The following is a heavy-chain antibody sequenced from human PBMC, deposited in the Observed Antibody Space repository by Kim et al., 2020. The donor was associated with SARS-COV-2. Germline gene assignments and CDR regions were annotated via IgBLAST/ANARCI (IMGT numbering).Heavy chain of an antibody. Sequence: DRSNKYYADSVKGRFTISRDNSKNTLYLQMNSLRAEDTAVYYCAKGYMDVWGQGTTVTVSS. J-gene: IGHJ6*03. V-gene: IGHV3-30*02. CDR3: AKGYMDV. CDR2: DRSNK.